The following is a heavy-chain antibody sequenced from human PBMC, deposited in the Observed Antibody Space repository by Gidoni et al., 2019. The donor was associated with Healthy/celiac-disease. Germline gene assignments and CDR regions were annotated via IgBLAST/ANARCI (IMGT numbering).Heavy chain of an antibody. CDR3: AAGSSGWYQH. Sequence: EVQLLESGGGLVQPGGSLRLSCAASGFTFRSYAMCWVRQAPGKGREWFSAIVGSGGSTYYADSVKGRFTISRDNSKNTLYLQMNSLRAEDTAVYYCAAGSSGWYQHWGQGTLVTVSS. D-gene: IGHD6-19*01. CDR1: GFTFRSYA. J-gene: IGHJ1*01. V-gene: IGHV3-23*01. CDR2: IVGSGGST.